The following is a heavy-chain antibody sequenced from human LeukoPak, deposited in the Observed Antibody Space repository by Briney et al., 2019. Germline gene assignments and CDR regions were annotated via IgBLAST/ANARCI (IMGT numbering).Heavy chain of an antibody. CDR2: IIPIFGTA. V-gene: IGHV1-69*13. CDR3: ASVDGRRDDYGDYVDYYYGMDV. Sequence: WASVKVSCKASGGTFSSYAISWVQQAPGQGLEWMGGIIPIFGTANYAQKFQGRVTITADESTSTAYMELSSLRSGDTAVYYCASVDGRRDDYGDYVDYYYGMDVWGKGTTVTVSS. D-gene: IGHD4-17*01. CDR1: GGTFSSYA. J-gene: IGHJ6*04.